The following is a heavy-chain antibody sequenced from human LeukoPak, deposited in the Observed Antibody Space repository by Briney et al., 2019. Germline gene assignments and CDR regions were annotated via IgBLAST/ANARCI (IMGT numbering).Heavy chain of an antibody. CDR1: GYTFTSYG. Sequence: ASVKVSCKASGYTFTSYGISWVRQAPGQGLEWMGWISGYNGNTNYAQKFQGRVTMTTDTSTRIAYMELRSLRSDDTAVYYCARVIGILGYHDYWGQGTLVTVSS. J-gene: IGHJ4*02. CDR3: ARVIGILGYHDY. V-gene: IGHV1-18*01. D-gene: IGHD2-15*01. CDR2: ISGYNGNT.